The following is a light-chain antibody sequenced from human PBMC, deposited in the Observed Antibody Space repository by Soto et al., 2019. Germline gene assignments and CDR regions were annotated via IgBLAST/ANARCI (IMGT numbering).Light chain of an antibody. V-gene: IGLV2-14*03. Sequence: QSALTQPASVSGSPGRSVTISCTGTSSDVGGYNYVSWYQQNAGKAPKLTIYDVSNRPSGVSDRFSGSKSGNTASLTISGLQAEDEADYYCSSYTSGTTRYVFGTGTKLTVL. CDR3: SSYTSGTTRYV. J-gene: IGLJ1*01. CDR1: SSDVGGYNY. CDR2: DVS.